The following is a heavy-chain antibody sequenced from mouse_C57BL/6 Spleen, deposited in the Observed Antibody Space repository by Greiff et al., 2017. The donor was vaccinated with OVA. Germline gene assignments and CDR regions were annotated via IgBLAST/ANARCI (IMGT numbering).Heavy chain of an antibody. CDR2: IDPETGGT. Sequence: QVQLQQSGAELVRPGASVTLSCKASGYTFTDYEMHWVKQTPVHGLEWIGTIDPETGGTAYNQKFKGKAILTADKSSSTAYMELRSRTSEDSAVDYCTRPGNRFWFAYWGQGTLVTVSA. CDR3: TRPGNRFWFAY. V-gene: IGHV1-15*01. J-gene: IGHJ3*01. D-gene: IGHD2-1*01. CDR1: GYTFTDYE.